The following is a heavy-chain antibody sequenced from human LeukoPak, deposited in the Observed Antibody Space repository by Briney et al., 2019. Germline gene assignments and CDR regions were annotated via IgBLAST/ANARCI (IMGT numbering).Heavy chain of an antibody. V-gene: IGHV4-61*01. CDR1: GGSVRSGSYY. J-gene: IGHJ3*02. CDR2: IYYSGST. Sequence: SETLSLTCTVSGGSVRSGSYYWSWIRQPPGKGLEWIGYIYYSGSTNYNPSLKSRVTISVDTSKNQFSLKLSSVTAADTAVYYCARVGYYGGNSSAFDIWGQGTMVTASS. D-gene: IGHD4-23*01. CDR3: ARVGYYGGNSSAFDI.